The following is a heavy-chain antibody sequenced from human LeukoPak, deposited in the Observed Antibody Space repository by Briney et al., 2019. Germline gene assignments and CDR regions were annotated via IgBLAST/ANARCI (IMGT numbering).Heavy chain of an antibody. CDR2: AYYTGEI. J-gene: IGHJ6*02. V-gene: IGHV4-39*01. Sequence: PSETLSLTCTVSGGSVASTGCYWGWIRQSPVKGLEWIGSAYYTGEIYSTPSLKSRLTISVDTSKNQFALTLTSVTAADTAVYYCGRHVSNGWDYHYGLDVWGQGTTVTVSS. CDR3: GRHVSNGWDYHYGLDV. CDR1: GGSVASTGCY. D-gene: IGHD6-19*01.